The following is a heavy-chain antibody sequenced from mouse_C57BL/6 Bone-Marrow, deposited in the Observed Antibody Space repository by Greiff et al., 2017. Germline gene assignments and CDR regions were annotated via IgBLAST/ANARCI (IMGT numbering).Heavy chain of an antibody. CDR2: ISSGGSYT. J-gene: IGHJ3*01. D-gene: IGHD1-1*01. CDR3: ARLRLLRFAY. V-gene: IGHV5-6*01. Sequence: EVMLVESGGDLVKPGGSLKLSCAASGFTFSSYGMSWVRQTPDKRLEWVATISSGGSYTYYPDSVKGRFTISRDNAKNTLYLQMSSLKSEDIAMYYCARLRLLRFAYWGQGTLVTVSA. CDR1: GFTFSSYG.